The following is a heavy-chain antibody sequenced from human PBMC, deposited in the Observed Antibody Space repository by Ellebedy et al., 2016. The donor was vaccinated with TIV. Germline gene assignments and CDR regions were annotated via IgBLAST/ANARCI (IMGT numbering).Heavy chain of an antibody. J-gene: IGHJ4*02. Sequence: GESLKISXAASGFTFSSYFMSWVRQAPGKGLEWVSVISGSGDTTYYAASVKGRFTTSRDNSKNTLYLQMNSLRAEDTAVYYCAKEGRRNYDTSGYPYYFDYWGQGILVTVSS. CDR1: GFTFSSYF. V-gene: IGHV3-23*01. CDR3: AKEGRRNYDTSGYPYYFDY. D-gene: IGHD3-22*01. CDR2: ISGSGDTT.